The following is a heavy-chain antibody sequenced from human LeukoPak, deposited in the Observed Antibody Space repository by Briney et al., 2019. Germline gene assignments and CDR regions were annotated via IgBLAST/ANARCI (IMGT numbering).Heavy chain of an antibody. D-gene: IGHD3-22*01. CDR2: IYYSGST. Sequence: SETLSLTCTVSGGSISSYYWSWIRQPPWKGLEWIGYIYYSGSTNYNPSLKSRVTISVDTSKNQFSLKLSSVTAADTAVYYCARDLGYYYDSSGPRRDAFDIWGQGTMVTVSS. CDR1: GGSISSYY. V-gene: IGHV4-59*01. J-gene: IGHJ3*02. CDR3: ARDLGYYYDSSGPRRDAFDI.